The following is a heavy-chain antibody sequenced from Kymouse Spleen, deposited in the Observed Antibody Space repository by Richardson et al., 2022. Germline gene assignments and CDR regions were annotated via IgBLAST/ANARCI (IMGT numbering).Heavy chain of an antibody. V-gene: IGHV4-34*01. Sequence: QVQLQQWGAGLLKPSETLSLTCAVYGGSFSGYYWSWIRQPPGKGLEWIGEINHSGSTNYNPSLKSRVTISVDTSKNQFSLKLSSVTAADTAVYYCARGYYYGSGSYLYYFDYWGQGTLVTVSS. D-gene: IGHD3-10*01. CDR3: ARGYYYGSGSYLYYFDY. CDR1: GGSFSGYY. CDR2: INHSGST. J-gene: IGHJ4*02.